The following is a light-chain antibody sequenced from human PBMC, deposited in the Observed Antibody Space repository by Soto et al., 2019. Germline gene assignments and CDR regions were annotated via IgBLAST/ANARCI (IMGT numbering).Light chain of an antibody. CDR3: QQYNRYSRT. Sequence: DIQMTQSPSTLSASVGDRVTITCRASQSISSWLAWYQQKPGKAPKLLIYKASSLESGVPSRFSGSGSGTEFTLTISSLQPDDFAPYYCQQYNRYSRTLGQGTKLEIQ. CDR2: KAS. CDR1: QSISSW. V-gene: IGKV1-5*03. J-gene: IGKJ2*01.